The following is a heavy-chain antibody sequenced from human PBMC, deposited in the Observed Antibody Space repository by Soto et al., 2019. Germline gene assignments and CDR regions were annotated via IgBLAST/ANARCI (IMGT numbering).Heavy chain of an antibody. Sequence: SETLSLTCTVSCGSISSYYWSWIRQPPGKGLEWIGYIYYSGSTNYNPSLKSRVTISVDTSKNQFSLKLSSVTAADTAVYYCARTPGIAAAGIDYWGQGTLVTVSS. CDR1: CGSISSYY. CDR3: ARTPGIAAAGIDY. V-gene: IGHV4-59*01. J-gene: IGHJ4*02. CDR2: IYYSGST. D-gene: IGHD6-13*01.